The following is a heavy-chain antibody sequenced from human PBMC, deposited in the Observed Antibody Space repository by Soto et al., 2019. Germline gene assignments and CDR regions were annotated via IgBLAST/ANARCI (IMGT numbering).Heavy chain of an antibody. Sequence: SETLSLTCAVYGGSFSGYYWSWIRQPPGKGLEWIGEINHSGSTNYNPSLKSRVTISVDTSKNQFSLKLSSVTAADTAVYYCARGGKMSGYSGPGLFDYWGQGTLVTVSS. D-gene: IGHD5-12*01. CDR2: INHSGST. V-gene: IGHV4-34*01. CDR3: ARGGKMSGYSGPGLFDY. CDR1: GGSFSGYY. J-gene: IGHJ4*02.